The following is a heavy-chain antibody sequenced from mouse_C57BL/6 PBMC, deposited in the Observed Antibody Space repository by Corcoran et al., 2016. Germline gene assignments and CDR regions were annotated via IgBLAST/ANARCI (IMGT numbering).Heavy chain of an antibody. D-gene: IGHD2-1*01. CDR3: GRGHYDNPYWYFDV. V-gene: IGHV14-3*01. J-gene: IGHJ1*03. CDR1: GFNIKNTY. Sequence: EVQLQQSVAELVRPGASVKLSCIASGFNIKNTYMHWVKQRPEQGLEWIGKIDPANGNTKYDPKFQDKATITADTSSKTAYLQLSSLTSEDTAIYYCGRGHYDNPYWYFDVWGTGTTVTVSS. CDR2: IDPANGNT.